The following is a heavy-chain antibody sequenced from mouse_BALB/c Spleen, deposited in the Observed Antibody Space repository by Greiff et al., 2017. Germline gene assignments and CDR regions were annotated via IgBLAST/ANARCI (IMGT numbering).Heavy chain of an antibody. CDR2: IRNKANGYTS. J-gene: IGHJ4*01. CDR3: SRDINPFYGSTYYAMDY. V-gene: IGHV7-3*02. D-gene: IGHD1-1*01. CDR1: GFTFTDYY. Sequence: EVKLMESGGGLVQPGGSLRLSCATSGFTFTDYYMSWVRQPPGKALEWLGFIRNKANGYTSEYSASVKGRFTISRDNSQSILYLQMNTLRAEDSATYYCSRDINPFYGSTYYAMDYWGQGTSVTVSS.